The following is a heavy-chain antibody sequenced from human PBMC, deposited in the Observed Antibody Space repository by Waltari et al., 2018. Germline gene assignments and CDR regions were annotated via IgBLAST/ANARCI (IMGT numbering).Heavy chain of an antibody. V-gene: IGHV3-23*01. CDR2: ISDAGGRI. J-gene: IGHJ4*02. Sequence: EVHLLESGGGLVQPGGSLRLSCEASGFTFSSYVMHWVRQAPGKGLEWVSSISDAGGRIYYAASVKGRFTISRDNSKNTLFLQMNSLRADDTAVYYCGRAAGIDYWGQGTLVTVSS. CDR1: GFTFSSYV. CDR3: GRAAGIDY. D-gene: IGHD3-10*01.